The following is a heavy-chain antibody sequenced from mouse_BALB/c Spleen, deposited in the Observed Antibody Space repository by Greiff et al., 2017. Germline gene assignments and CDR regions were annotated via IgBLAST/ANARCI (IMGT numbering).Heavy chain of an antibody. D-gene: IGHD3-1*01. J-gene: IGHJ2*01. CDR2: IRNKANGYTT. V-gene: IGHV7-3*02. CDR3: ARDGANYYFDY. Sequence: EVKLVESGGGLVQPGGSLRLSCATSGFTFTDYYMSWVRQPPGKALEWLGFIRNKANGYTTEYSASVKGRFTISRDNSQSILYLQMNTLRAEDSATYYCARDGANYYFDYWGQGTTLTVSS. CDR1: GFTFTDYY.